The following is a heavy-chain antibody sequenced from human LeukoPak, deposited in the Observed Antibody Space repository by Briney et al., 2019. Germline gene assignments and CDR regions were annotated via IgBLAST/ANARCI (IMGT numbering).Heavy chain of an antibody. CDR3: ARERYSSGWYRGRVDWFDP. Sequence: ASVKVSCKASGYTFTSYYMHWVRQAPGQGLEWMGIINPSGGSTSYAQKFQGRVTMTRDTSTSTVYMELSSLRSEDTAVYYCARERYSSGWYRGRVDWFDPWGQGTLVTVSS. CDR1: GYTFTSYY. J-gene: IGHJ5*02. V-gene: IGHV1-46*01. CDR2: INPSGGST. D-gene: IGHD6-19*01.